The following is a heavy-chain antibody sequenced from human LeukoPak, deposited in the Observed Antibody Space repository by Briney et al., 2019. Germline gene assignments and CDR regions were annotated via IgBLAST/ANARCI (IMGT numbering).Heavy chain of an antibody. Sequence: GGSLRLSCAASGFTFSSYAMSWVRQAPGKGLEWVSAISGCGGSTYYADSVKGRFTISRDNSKNTLYLQMNSLRAEDTAVYYCAKDSRDGYNFDYWGQGTLVTVSS. J-gene: IGHJ4*02. D-gene: IGHD5-24*01. V-gene: IGHV3-23*01. CDR3: AKDSRDGYNFDY. CDR1: GFTFSSYA. CDR2: ISGCGGST.